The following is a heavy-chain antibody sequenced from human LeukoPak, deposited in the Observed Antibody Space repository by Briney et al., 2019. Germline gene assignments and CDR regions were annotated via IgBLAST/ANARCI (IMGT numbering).Heavy chain of an antibody. CDR2: ISAYNGNT. Sequence: ASVKVPCKASGYTFTSYGISWVRQAPGQGLEWMGWISAYNGNTNYAQKLQSRVTMTTDTSTSTAYMELRSLRSDDTAVYYCASSIVVVPAANAGPYGMDVWGKGTTVTVSS. V-gene: IGHV1-18*04. D-gene: IGHD2-2*01. CDR1: GYTFTSYG. CDR3: ASSIVVVPAANAGPYGMDV. J-gene: IGHJ6*04.